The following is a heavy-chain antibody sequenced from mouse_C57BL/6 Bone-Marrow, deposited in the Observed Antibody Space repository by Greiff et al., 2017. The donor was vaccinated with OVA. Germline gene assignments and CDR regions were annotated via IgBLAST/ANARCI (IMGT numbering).Heavy chain of an antibody. CDR2: IHPNSGST. Sequence: VQLQQPGAELVKPGASVKLSCKASGYTFTSYWMHWVKQRPGQGLEWIGMIHPNSGSTNYNEKFKSKATLTVDESSSTAYMQLSSLTSEDSAVYYCARGGSSYWYFDVWGTGTTVTVSS. V-gene: IGHV1-64*01. CDR3: ARGGSSYWYFDV. CDR1: GYTFTSYW. J-gene: IGHJ1*03. D-gene: IGHD1-1*01.